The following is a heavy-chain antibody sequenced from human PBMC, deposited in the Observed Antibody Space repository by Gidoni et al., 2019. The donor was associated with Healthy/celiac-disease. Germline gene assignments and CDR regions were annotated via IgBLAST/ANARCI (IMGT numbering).Heavy chain of an antibody. D-gene: IGHD3-9*01. V-gene: IGHV3-23*01. CDR3: AKDVYYDILTGYSGAFDI. J-gene: IGHJ3*02. CDR1: GFPFSSYA. Sequence: EVHLLEAGGGLVQPGGSLRLSCAASGFPFSSYAMSWVRQAPGKGLEWVSAISGSGGSTYYADSVKGRFTISRDNSKNTLYLQMNSLRAEDTAVYYCAKDVYYDILTGYSGAFDIWGQGTMVTVSS. CDR2: ISGSGGST.